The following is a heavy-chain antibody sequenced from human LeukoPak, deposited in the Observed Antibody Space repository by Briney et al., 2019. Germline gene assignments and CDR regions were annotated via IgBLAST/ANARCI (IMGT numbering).Heavy chain of an antibody. CDR1: GFAFSTYS. CDR2: ISSSSTYI. J-gene: IGHJ4*02. D-gene: IGHD1-26*01. CDR3: ARVLSGCETTRCELDY. V-gene: IGHV3-21*01. Sequence: GGSLRLSCAASGFAFSTYSMNWVRQAPGKGLEWVSSISSSSTYIYYADSAKGRVTISRDNAKNSLYLQMNSLRAEDTAVYYCARVLSGCETTRCELDYWGQGTLVTVSS.